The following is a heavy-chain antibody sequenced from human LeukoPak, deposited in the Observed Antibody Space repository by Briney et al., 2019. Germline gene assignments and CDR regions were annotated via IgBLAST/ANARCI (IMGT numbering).Heavy chain of an antibody. Sequence: SETLSLTCTVSGGSISSSSYYWGWIRQPPGKGLEWIGSIYYSGSTYYNPSLKSRVTISVDTSKNQFSLKLSSVTAADTAVYYCARGLDSSSSPWGQGTLVTVSS. CDR3: ARGLDSSSSP. J-gene: IGHJ5*02. CDR2: IYYSGST. CDR1: GGSISSSSYY. D-gene: IGHD6-6*01. V-gene: IGHV4-39*01.